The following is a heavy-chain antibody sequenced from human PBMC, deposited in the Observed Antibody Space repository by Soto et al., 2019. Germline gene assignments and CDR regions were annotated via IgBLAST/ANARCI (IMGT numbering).Heavy chain of an antibody. CDR3: VSDRGYGHASVPYS. Sequence: QAQLVESGGGVVQPGRSLILSCAASGFAFSSYGMHWVRQAPGTGLEWVAVISYDGSLQHYADSVKGRFTISRDNSKNMVLLQMSSLRAEDTAVYYCVSDRGYGHASVPYSWGQGTLVSVSS. V-gene: IGHV3-30*03. CDR1: GFAFSSYG. CDR2: ISYDGSLQ. D-gene: IGHD5-18*01. J-gene: IGHJ4*02.